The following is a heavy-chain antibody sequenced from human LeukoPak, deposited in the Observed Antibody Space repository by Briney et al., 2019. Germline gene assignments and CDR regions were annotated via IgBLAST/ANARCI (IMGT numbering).Heavy chain of an antibody. J-gene: IGHJ4*02. D-gene: IGHD6-13*01. CDR1: GGSISSGSYY. CDR3: ARDIWYSSSWYLDY. CDR2: IYTSGNT. V-gene: IGHV4-61*02. Sequence: SETLSLTCTVSGGSISSGSYYWSWIRQPAGKGLEWIGRIYTSGNTNYNPSLKSRVTISMDTSKNQFPLKLNSVTAADTAVYFCARDIWYSSSWYLDYWGQGTLVTVSS.